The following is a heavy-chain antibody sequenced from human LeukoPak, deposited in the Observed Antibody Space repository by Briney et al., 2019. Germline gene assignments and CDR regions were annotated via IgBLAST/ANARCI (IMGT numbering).Heavy chain of an antibody. D-gene: IGHD3-16*01. CDR1: GYTFTSYG. J-gene: IGHJ4*02. CDR3: ARDPADSTTGGFDY. V-gene: IGHV1-18*01. Sequence: ASVKVSCRASGYTFTSYGISWVRQAPGQGLEWMGWISAYNGNTNYAQKLQGRVTMTTDTSTSTAYMELRSLRSDDTAVYYCARDPADSTTGGFDYRGQGTLVTVSS. CDR2: ISAYNGNT.